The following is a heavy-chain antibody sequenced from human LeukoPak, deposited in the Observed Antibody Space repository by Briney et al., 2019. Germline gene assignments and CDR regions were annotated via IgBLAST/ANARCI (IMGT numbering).Heavy chain of an antibody. CDR2: IYTSGDT. Sequence: SETLSLTCTVSADSISSYYWSWIRQPPGKALECIGYIYTSGDTNSNPSLNGRVTMSLDMSNKQFSLHLRSVTAADTAVYFCARTARVFDRWGQGLLVSLS. V-gene: IGHV4-4*08. J-gene: IGHJ4*02. CDR1: ADSISSYY. CDR3: ARTARVFDR. D-gene: IGHD2-21*02.